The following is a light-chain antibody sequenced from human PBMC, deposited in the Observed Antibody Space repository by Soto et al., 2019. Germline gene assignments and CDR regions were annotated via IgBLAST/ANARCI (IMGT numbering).Light chain of an antibody. CDR3: SSFASSNTWV. Sequence: QSALTQPPSASGSPGQSVTISCTGTSSDVGAYNYDSWYQQHAGKAPKLVIYEVTKRPSGVPDRFSGSKSANTASLTVSGLQAEDDADYYCSSFASSNTWVFGAGTKLTVL. V-gene: IGLV2-8*01. CDR1: SSDVGAYNY. J-gene: IGLJ3*02. CDR2: EVT.